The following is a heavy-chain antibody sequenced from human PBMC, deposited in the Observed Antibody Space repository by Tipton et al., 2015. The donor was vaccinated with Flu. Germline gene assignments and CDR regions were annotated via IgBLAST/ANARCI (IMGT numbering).Heavy chain of an antibody. V-gene: IGHV1-2*02. D-gene: IGHD6-13*01. J-gene: IGHJ6*02. CDR2: INPNSGGT. CDR1: GYTFTGYY. Sequence: QLVQSGAEGKKPGASVKVSCKASGYTFTGYYMHWVRQAPGQGLEWMGWINPNSGGTNYAQKFQGRVTMTRDTSISTAYMELSRLRSDDPAVYYCAREKYSSSWNFYYGMGVWGQGTTVTVSS. CDR3: AREKYSSSWNFYYGMGV.